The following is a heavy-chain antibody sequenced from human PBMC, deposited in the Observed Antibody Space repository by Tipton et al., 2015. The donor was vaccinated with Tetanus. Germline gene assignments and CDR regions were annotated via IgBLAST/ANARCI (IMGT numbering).Heavy chain of an antibody. CDR3: VRVGAWTIPRDAVKRGSFWYFDL. CDR1: GGSIGSGGYY. J-gene: IGHJ2*01. V-gene: IGHV4-31*03. Sequence: TLSLTCTVSGGSIGSGGYYWNWIRRLPGKGLEWIGYIYYSGTIYSNPSLRSRVTISGDTSKNYFSLDVRSVTAADTAVYYCVRVGAWTIPRDAVKRGSFWYFDLWGRGSLVTVSS. D-gene: IGHD3-16*01. CDR2: IYYSGTI.